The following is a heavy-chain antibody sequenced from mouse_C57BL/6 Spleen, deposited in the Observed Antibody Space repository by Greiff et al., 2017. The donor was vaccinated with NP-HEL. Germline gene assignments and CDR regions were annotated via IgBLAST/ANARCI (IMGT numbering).Heavy chain of an antibody. D-gene: IGHD1-1*01. CDR1: GYTFTSYW. Sequence: QVQLQQPGAELVRPGTSVKLSCKASGYTFTSYWMHWVKQRPGQGLEWIGVIDPSASYTNYNQKFKGKATLTVDTSSSTAYMQLSSLTSEDSAVYYCARPFITTVVSYFDYWGQGTTLTVSS. CDR3: ARPFITTVVSYFDY. V-gene: IGHV1-59*01. CDR2: IDPSASYT. J-gene: IGHJ2*01.